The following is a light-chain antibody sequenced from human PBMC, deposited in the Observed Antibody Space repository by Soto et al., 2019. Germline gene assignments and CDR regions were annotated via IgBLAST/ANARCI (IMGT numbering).Light chain of an antibody. CDR2: GAS. J-gene: IGKJ1*01. CDR3: QQYDSSPRT. Sequence: EIVWTQSPGTLSLSPGERATLSCRASQSVSSSYLAWYQQKPGQAPRLLMYGASSRATGIPDRLSGSGSGTDFTLTISRLEPEDFALYYCQQYDSSPRTFGHGTKVEIK. CDR1: QSVSSSY. V-gene: IGKV3-20*01.